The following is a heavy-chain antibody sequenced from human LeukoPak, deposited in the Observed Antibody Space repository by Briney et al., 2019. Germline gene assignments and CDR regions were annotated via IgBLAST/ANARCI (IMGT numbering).Heavy chain of an antibody. J-gene: IGHJ4*02. CDR3: TSDTVDTALGIDY. Sequence: GGSLRLSCAASGFTFSSHWMHWVRQVPGKGLVWVSRISRDGRSTAYADSVKGRLTNSRDNAKNTLYLQMNSLRAEDTTVYYCTSDTVDTALGIDYWGQGTLVTVSS. D-gene: IGHD5-18*01. CDR1: GFTFSSHW. CDR2: ISRDGRST. V-gene: IGHV3-74*01.